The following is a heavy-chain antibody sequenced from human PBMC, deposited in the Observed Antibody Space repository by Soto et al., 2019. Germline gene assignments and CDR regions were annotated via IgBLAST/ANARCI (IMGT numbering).Heavy chain of an antibody. D-gene: IGHD6-13*01. Sequence: SGFPFSSFGMHWVRQAPGKGLEWVAVIWYDGSNKYYADSEKGRFTISRDNSKNTLYLQMNNLRAEDTAVYYCARDPSSIAAAGRFDYWGQGTLVSVFS. CDR1: GFPFSSFG. J-gene: IGHJ4*02. CDR2: IWYDGSNK. CDR3: ARDPSSIAAAGRFDY. V-gene: IGHV3-33*01.